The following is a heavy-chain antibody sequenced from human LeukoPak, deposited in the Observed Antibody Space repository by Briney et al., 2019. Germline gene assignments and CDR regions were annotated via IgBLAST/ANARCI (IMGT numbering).Heavy chain of an antibody. D-gene: IGHD6-19*01. J-gene: IGHJ4*02. CDR3: AREGRIASGWHDFDY. CDR1: GFSFSSYE. Sequence: GGSLRLSCAASGFSFSSYEMNWVRQAPGKGLEWVAYISNSGSSIYYADSVKGRFTISRDNAKNSLYLQMNSLRAEDTAIYYCAREGRIASGWHDFDYWVQGTLVTVSS. CDR2: ISNSGSSI. V-gene: IGHV3-48*03.